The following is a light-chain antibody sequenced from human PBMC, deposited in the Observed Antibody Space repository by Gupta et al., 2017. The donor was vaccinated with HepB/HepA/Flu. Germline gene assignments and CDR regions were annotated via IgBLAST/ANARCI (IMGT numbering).Light chain of an antibody. CDR3: QQSYSTLLT. CDR1: QSISSY. V-gene: IGKV1-39*01. J-gene: IGKJ4*01. CDR2: AAS. Sequence: DIQMTQSPSSLSACVGDRVTITCRASQSISSYLHWYQQKPGKAPKLLIYAASSLQSGVPSRFSGSGSGTDFTLTINSLQPEDFATYYCQQSYSTLLTFGGGTKVEIK.